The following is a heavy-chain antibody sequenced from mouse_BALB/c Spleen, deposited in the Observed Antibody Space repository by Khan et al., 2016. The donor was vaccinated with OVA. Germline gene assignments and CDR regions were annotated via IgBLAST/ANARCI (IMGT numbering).Heavy chain of an antibody. CDR1: GYSITSGYS. CDR3: ARSGTTVGACWYFDV. J-gene: IGHJ1*01. Sequence: EVQLQESGPDLVKPSQSLSLTCTVTGYSITSGYSWHWIRQFPGNKLEWMGYIHYSGSTNYNPSLKSRISITRDKSKNQFFLQLNSVTTEDAVTYYCARSGTTVGACWYFDVWGAGTAVTVSA. D-gene: IGHD1-1*01. V-gene: IGHV3-1*02. CDR2: IHYSGST.